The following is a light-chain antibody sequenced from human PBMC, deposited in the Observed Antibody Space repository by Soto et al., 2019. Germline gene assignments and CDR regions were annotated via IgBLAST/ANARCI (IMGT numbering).Light chain of an antibody. CDR1: SSNIGSNY. CDR2: RNN. V-gene: IGLV1-47*01. J-gene: IGLJ3*02. Sequence: QSVLTQPPSASGTPGQRVTISCSXSSSNIGSNYVYWYQQLPGTAPKLLIYRNNQRPSGVPDRFSGSKSGTSAPLAISGLRSEDEADYYCAAWDDSLSGPVFGGGTKVT. CDR3: AAWDDSLSGPV.